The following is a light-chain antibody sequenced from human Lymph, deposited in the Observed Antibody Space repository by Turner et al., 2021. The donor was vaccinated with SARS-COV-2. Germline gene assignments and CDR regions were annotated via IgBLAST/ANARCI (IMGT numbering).Light chain of an antibody. J-gene: IGLJ2*01. Sequence: QSALTLPASVSGSPGQSITISCTGTSSDVGSYDLVSWYQQHPGKAPKLMIYEVNKRPSGVSNRFSGSKSGNTASLTISGLQAEDEADYYCCSYAGSSVFGGGTKLTVL. CDR1: SSDVGSYDL. V-gene: IGLV2-23*02. CDR3: CSYAGSSV. CDR2: EVN.